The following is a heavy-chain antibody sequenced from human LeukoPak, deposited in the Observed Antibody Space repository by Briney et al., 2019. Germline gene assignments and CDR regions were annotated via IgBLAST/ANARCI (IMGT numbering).Heavy chain of an antibody. CDR2: IHGTLGST. V-gene: IGHV4-4*07. CDR1: GGPIRNSY. J-gene: IGHJ3*02. Sequence: PSETLSLTCTVSGGPIRNSYWSWVRHCAGTGMQWIGRIHGTLGSTNHNPSLKSRVVMSLDTSSNQFSLRLSAMSAADTATYYCARIFDRDIWGQGTLVTVSP. CDR3: ARIFDRDI. D-gene: IGHD3-3*01.